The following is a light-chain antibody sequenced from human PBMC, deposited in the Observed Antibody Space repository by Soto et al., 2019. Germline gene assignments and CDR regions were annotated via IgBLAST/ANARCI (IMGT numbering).Light chain of an antibody. CDR2: GAS. J-gene: IGKJ1*01. V-gene: IGKV3-20*01. Sequence: EIVLTQSPGPLSLSPGERATLSCRASQRVTTSYLAWFQQKTGQPPRVIIHGASSRANGVPDRFSGSGSGTDFTLTISRLEPEDVAVYYCHQYGTSPQTLGQGTKVDIK. CDR1: QRVTTSY. CDR3: HQYGTSPQT.